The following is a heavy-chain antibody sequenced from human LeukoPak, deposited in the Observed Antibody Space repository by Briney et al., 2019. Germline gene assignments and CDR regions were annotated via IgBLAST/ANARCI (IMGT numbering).Heavy chain of an antibody. CDR2: ISGSGGST. V-gene: IGHV3-23*01. D-gene: IGHD3-22*01. Sequence: GGSLRLSCSGSGFTLGDYVMNWFRQAPGKGLEWVSAISGSGGSTYYADSVKGRFTISRDNSKNTLYLQMNSLRAEDTAVYYCAKPQAGYDSSGYYPYYFDYWGQGTLVTVSS. J-gene: IGHJ4*02. CDR3: AKPQAGYDSSGYYPYYFDY. CDR1: GFTLGDYV.